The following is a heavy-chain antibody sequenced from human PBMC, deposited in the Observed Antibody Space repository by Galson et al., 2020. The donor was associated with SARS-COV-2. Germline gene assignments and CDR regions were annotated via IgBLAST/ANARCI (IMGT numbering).Heavy chain of an antibody. CDR3: ARGFDY. J-gene: IGHJ4*02. Sequence: ASETLSLTCTVSGGSISSYYWSWIRQPPGKGLEWIGYIYYSGSTNYNPSLKSRVTISVDTSKNQFSLKLSSVTAADTAVYYCARGFDYWGQGNLVTVSS. V-gene: IGHV4-59*01. CDR1: GGSISSYY. CDR2: IYYSGST.